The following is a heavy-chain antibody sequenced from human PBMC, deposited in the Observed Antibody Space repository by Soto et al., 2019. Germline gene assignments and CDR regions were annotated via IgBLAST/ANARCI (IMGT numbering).Heavy chain of an antibody. Sequence: GGSLRLSCAASGFTFSSYSMNWVRQAPGKGLEWVSYISSSSSTIYYADSVKGRFTISRDNAKNSLYLQMNSLRAEDTAVYYCARHASNYMRWFDPWGQGTLVTVSS. CDR3: ARHASNYMRWFDP. D-gene: IGHD4-4*01. J-gene: IGHJ5*02. V-gene: IGHV3-48*01. CDR2: ISSSSSTI. CDR1: GFTFSSYS.